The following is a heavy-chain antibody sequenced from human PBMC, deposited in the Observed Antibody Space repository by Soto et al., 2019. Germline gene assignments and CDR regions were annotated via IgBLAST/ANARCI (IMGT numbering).Heavy chain of an antibody. CDR3: AKDIREYGSGWTYFDT. Sequence: EVQLVESGGGLVQPGRSLRLACAASGFTFDDYAMHWVRQGPGKGLEWVSGISWNSGRIDYADSVKGRFTISRDNAKKSLYLQMNRLRGEDTALYYCAKDIREYGSGWTYFDTWGQGTVVTVSS. D-gene: IGHD6-19*01. J-gene: IGHJ4*02. V-gene: IGHV3-9*01. CDR1: GFTFDDYA. CDR2: ISWNSGRI.